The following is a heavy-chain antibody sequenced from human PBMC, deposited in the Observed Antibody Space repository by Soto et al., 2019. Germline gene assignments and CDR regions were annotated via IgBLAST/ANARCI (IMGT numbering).Heavy chain of an antibody. D-gene: IGHD3-10*01. V-gene: IGHV3-23*01. CDR1: GFTFSSYA. CDR3: AKGAYCSWSYYRIWLDP. CDR2: ISGSGGST. J-gene: IGHJ5*02. Sequence: GGSLILSCAASGFTFSSYAMSWVRQAPGKGLEWVSAISGSGGSTYYADSVKGRFTISRDNSKSTLYLQMNSLRAEDTAIYYCAKGAYCSWSYYRIWLDPWGQGNSVT.